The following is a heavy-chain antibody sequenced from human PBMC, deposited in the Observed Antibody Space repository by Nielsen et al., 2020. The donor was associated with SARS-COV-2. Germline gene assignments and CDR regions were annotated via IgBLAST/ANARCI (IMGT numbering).Heavy chain of an antibody. D-gene: IGHD3-3*01. Sequence: ASVKVSCKASGYTFTSYGISWVRQAPGQGLEWMGWISAYNGNTNYAQKLQGRVTMTTDTSTSTAYMELRSLRSDDTAVYYCARSKGEWLLYGAHPPPLYWGQGTLVTVSS. CDR1: GYTFTSYG. J-gene: IGHJ4*02. CDR2: ISAYNGNT. CDR3: ARSKGEWLLYGAHPPPLY. V-gene: IGHV1-18*04.